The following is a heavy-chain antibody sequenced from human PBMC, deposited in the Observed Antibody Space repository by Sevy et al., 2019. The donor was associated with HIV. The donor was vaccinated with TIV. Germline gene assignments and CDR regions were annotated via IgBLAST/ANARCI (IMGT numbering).Heavy chain of an antibody. CDR1: GGSISNYY. J-gene: IGHJ4*02. V-gene: IGHV4-59*01. D-gene: IGHD3-10*01. Sequence: SETLSLRCTVSGGSISNYYWSWIRQPPGKGLEWIGYIYYTGSTNYNPSLKSRVTISIDTPKNQFSLKLSSVTAADTAVYYCARDSLEASGVRGVIINGGFDYWGQGTLVTVSS. CDR3: ARDSLEASGVRGVIINGGFDY. CDR2: IYYTGST.